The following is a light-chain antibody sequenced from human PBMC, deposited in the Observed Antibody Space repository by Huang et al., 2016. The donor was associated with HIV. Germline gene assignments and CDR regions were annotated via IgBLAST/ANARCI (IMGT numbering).Light chain of an antibody. J-gene: IGKJ1*01. Sequence: EIVLTQSPAALSVSPGERATLSCRASRSVSRNLAWYQQRPGQAPRLLIYVASSKPYGIPGRFSGSGSGTEFTLTISSLQSEDFAVYYCHQYNNWPRTFGPGTK. CDR1: RSVSRN. V-gene: IGKV3-15*01. CDR3: HQYNNWPRT. CDR2: VAS.